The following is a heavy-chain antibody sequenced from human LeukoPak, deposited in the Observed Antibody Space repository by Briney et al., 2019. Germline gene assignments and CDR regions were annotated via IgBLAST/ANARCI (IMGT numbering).Heavy chain of an antibody. CDR1: GFTFYDYG. Sequence: PGGSLRLSCAASGFTFYDYGMSWVRQAPGKGLEWVSGINWNGDNTAYADPVKGRITVSRDNAKNSLYLHMNSLRVEDTALYYCARNFDFSSFDIWGRGTMVTVSS. J-gene: IGHJ3*02. V-gene: IGHV3-20*04. CDR2: INWNGDNT. D-gene: IGHD3-3*01. CDR3: ARNFDFSSFDI.